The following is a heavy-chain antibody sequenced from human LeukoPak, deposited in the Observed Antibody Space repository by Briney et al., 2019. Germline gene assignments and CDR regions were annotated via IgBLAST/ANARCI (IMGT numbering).Heavy chain of an antibody. V-gene: IGHV1-69*04. D-gene: IGHD6-13*01. CDR1: GGTFSSYA. J-gene: IGHJ5*02. Sequence: SVKVSCKASGGTFSSYAISWVRQAPGQGLEWMGRIIPILGIANYAQKFQGRVTITADKSTSTAYMELSSLRSEDTAVYYCARDPPNYIAAAGPFDPWGQGTLVTVSS. CDR3: ARDPPNYIAAAGPFDP. CDR2: IIPILGIA.